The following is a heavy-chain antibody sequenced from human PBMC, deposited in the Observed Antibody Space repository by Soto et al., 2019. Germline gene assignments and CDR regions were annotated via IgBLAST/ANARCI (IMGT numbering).Heavy chain of an antibody. Sequence: PGESLKISCKGSGYSFTSYWIGWVRQMPGKGLEWMGIIYPGDSDTRYSPSFQGQVTVSADKSISTAYLQWNSLKASDTAMYYCARSPFGTNTKYYGMDVWGQGTTVTVS. V-gene: IGHV5-51*01. J-gene: IGHJ6*02. CDR1: GYSFTSYW. CDR2: IYPGDSDT. D-gene: IGHD3-16*01. CDR3: ARSPFGTNTKYYGMDV.